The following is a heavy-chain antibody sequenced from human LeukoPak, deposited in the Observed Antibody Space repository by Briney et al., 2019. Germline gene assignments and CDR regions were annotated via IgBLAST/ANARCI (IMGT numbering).Heavy chain of an antibody. CDR2: ISAYNGNT. CDR1: GYTFTSYG. J-gene: IGHJ5*02. V-gene: IGHV1-18*01. CDR3: ARMDYDFWSGYSHWFDP. Sequence: ASVKVSCKASGYTFTSYGISWVRPAPGQGLEWMGWISAYNGNTNYAQKLQGRVTMTTDTSTSTAYMELRSLRSDDTAVYYCARMDYDFWSGYSHWFDPWGQGTLVTVSS. D-gene: IGHD3-3*01.